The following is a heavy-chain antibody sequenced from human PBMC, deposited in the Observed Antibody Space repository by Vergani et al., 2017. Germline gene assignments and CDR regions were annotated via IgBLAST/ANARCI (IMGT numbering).Heavy chain of an antibody. V-gene: IGHV3-30*18. CDR1: GFTFSSYG. J-gene: IGHJ6*03. CDR3: AKESSSWYYYYYYMDV. CDR2: ISYDGSNK. D-gene: IGHD6-13*01. Sequence: QVQLVESGGGVVQPGRSLRLSCAASGFTFSSYGMHWVRQAPGKGLEWVAVISYDGSNKYYADSVKGRFTISRDNSKNTLYLQMNSLRAEDTAVYYWAKESSSWYYYYYYMDVWGKGTTVTVSS.